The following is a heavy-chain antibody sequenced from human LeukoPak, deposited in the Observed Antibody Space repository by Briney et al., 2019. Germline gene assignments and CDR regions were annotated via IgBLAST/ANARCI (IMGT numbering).Heavy chain of an antibody. CDR2: MNPNSGNT. D-gene: IGHD2-15*01. CDR1: GYTFTSYD. V-gene: IGHV1-8*01. CDR3: ARPGSSSDAFDI. J-gene: IGHJ3*02. Sequence: ASVKVSCKASGYTFTSYDINLVRQATGQGLEWMGWMNPNSGNTGYAQKFQGRVTMTRNTSISTAYMELSSLRSEDTAVYYCARPGSSSDAFDIWGQGTMVTVSS.